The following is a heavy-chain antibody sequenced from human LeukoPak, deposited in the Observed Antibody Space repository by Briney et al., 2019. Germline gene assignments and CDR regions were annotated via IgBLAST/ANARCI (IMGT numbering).Heavy chain of an antibody. CDR2: IIPIFGTA. J-gene: IGHJ4*02. Sequence: SVKVSCKASGGTFSSYAISWVRQAPGQGLEWMEGIIPIFGTANYAQKFQGRVMITTDESTSTAYMELSSLRSEDTAVYYCASSGRLCSNYGRSLDYWGQGTLVNVSS. V-gene: IGHV1-69*05. CDR3: ASSGRLCSNYGRSLDY. CDR1: GGTFSSYA. D-gene: IGHD4-11*01.